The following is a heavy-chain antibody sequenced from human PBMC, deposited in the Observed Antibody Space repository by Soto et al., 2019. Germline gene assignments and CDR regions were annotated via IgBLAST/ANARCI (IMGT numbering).Heavy chain of an antibody. V-gene: IGHV1-3*01. CDR2: INVGHGNT. CDR1: GYTFTNYG. CDR3: ARSGYSSGWYHWYFDF. Sequence: QAQLVQSGAEVKKPGASVKVSCKASGYTFTNYGIHWVRQAPGQRLEWMGWINVGHGNTKYSQKLQGRVTITRDTAASTAHMELSSLRSEDMAVYYCARSGYSSGWYHWYFDFWGRGTLVTVSS. J-gene: IGHJ2*01. D-gene: IGHD6-19*01.